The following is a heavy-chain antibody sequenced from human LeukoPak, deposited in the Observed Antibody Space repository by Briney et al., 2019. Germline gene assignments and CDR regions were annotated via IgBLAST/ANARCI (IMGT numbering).Heavy chain of an antibody. Sequence: GASVKVSCKASGGTFSSYAISWVRQATGQGLEWMGWMNPNSGNTGYAQKFQGRVTMTRNTSISTAYMELSSLRSEDTAVYYCARDYSSSWYREDYYYMDVWGKGTTVTVSS. CDR2: MNPNSGNT. CDR1: GGTFSSYA. J-gene: IGHJ6*03. V-gene: IGHV1-8*02. D-gene: IGHD6-13*01. CDR3: ARDYSSSWYREDYYYMDV.